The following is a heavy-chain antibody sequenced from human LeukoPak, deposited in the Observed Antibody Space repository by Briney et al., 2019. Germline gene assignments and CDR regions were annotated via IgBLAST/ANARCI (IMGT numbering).Heavy chain of an antibody. CDR2: MNPNSGNT. D-gene: IGHD2-15*01. Sequence: EASVKVSCKASGYTFTSYDINWVRQATGQGLEWMGWMNPNSGNTGYAQKFQGRVTMTRNTSISTAYMELSSLRSEDTAVYYCARAFIVKRDCSGGSCYRGFDYWGQGTLVTVSS. J-gene: IGHJ4*02. CDR3: ARAFIVKRDCSGGSCYRGFDY. V-gene: IGHV1-8*01. CDR1: GYTFTSYD.